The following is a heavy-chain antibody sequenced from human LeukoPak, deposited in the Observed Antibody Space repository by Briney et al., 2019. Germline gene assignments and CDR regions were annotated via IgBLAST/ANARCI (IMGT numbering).Heavy chain of an antibody. V-gene: IGHV7-4-1*02. J-gene: IGHJ6*02. CDR3: ARVGSLPAADYYYYGMDV. Sequence: GASVKVSCKASGYTLTSYAMNWVRQAPGQGLEWMGWINTNTGNPTYAQGFTGRFVFSLDTSVSTAYLQISSLKAEDTAVYYCARVGSLPAADYYYYGMDVWGQGTTVTVSS. D-gene: IGHD2-2*01. CDR1: GYTLTSYA. CDR2: INTNTGNP.